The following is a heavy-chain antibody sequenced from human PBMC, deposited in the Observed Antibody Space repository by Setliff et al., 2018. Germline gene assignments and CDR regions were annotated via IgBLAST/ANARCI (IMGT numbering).Heavy chain of an antibody. CDR3: SRDCRDYGAMGY. CDR2: INSSGST. CDR1: GGSISSGGYC. V-gene: IGHV4-31*03. D-gene: IGHD4-17*01. J-gene: IGHJ4*02. Sequence: SETLSLTCTVSGGSISSGGYCWSWIRQHQGKGMEWIGYINSSGSTYYNPSLKSRVTIAVDTSKNQFSLKLGAVTAADTAVYYCSRDCRDYGAMGYWGQGTPVTVSS.